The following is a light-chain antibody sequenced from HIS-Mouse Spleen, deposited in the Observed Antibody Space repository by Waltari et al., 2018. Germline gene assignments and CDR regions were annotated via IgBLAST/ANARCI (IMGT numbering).Light chain of an antibody. CDR1: SSAVGGHNY. V-gene: IGLV2-11*01. CDR3: CSYAGSYTWV. Sequence: QSALTQPRSVSGSPGQSVTISCTGTSSAVGGHNYVPWYQQHPGKAPKLMIYDVSKRPSGVPDRFSGSKSGNTASLTISGLQAEDEADYYCCSYAGSYTWVFGGGTKLTVL. CDR2: DVS. J-gene: IGLJ3*02.